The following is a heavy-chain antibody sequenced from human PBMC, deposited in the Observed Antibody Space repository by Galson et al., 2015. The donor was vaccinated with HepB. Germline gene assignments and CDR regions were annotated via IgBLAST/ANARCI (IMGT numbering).Heavy chain of an antibody. CDR2: ISSSSSYI. V-gene: IGHV3-21*01. J-gene: IGHJ4*02. Sequence: SLRLSCAASGFTFSSYSMNWVRQAPGKGLEWVSSISSSSSYIYYADSVKGRFTISRDNAKNSLYLQMNSLRAEDTAVYYCARDAGRIAVAGTEVSWYFDYWGQGTLVTVSS. CDR1: GFTFSSYS. CDR3: ARDAGRIAVAGTEVSWYFDY. D-gene: IGHD6-19*01.